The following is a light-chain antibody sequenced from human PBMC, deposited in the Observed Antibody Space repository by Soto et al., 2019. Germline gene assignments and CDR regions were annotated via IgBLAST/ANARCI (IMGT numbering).Light chain of an antibody. J-gene: IGLJ2*01. V-gene: IGLV1-40*01. CDR1: SSNVGAGYG. CDR2: GDT. Sequence: QSVLTQPPSVSGAPGQRVTISCTGSSSNVGAGYGVHWYQQLPGRAPKLLIYGDTNRPSGVPDRFSGSKSGTSASLAITGLQVKDEAHYYCQYYDASLSGSVVFGGGTKLTVL. CDR3: QYYDASLSGSVV.